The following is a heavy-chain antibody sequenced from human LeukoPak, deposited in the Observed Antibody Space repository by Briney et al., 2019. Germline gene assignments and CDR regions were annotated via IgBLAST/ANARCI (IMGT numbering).Heavy chain of an antibody. J-gene: IGHJ4*02. CDR3: AASGYSYGGYYFDY. Sequence: GASVKVSCKASGFTFISSAMQWVRQARGQRLEWIGWIVVGSGNTNYAQKFQERVTITRDMSTSTAYMELSSLRSEDTAVYYCAASGYSYGGYYFDYWGQGTLVTVSS. CDR2: IVVGSGNT. D-gene: IGHD5-18*01. CDR1: GFTFISSA. V-gene: IGHV1-58*02.